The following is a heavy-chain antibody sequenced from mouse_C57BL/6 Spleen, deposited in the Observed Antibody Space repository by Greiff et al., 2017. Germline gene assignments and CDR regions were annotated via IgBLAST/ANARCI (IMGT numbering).Heavy chain of an antibody. Sequence: EVQRVESGGGLVKPGGSLKLSCAASGFTFSDYGMHWVRQAPEKGLEWVAYISSGSSTIYYADTVKGRFTISRDNAKNTLFLQMTSLRSEDTAMYYCARSCHYYGSSYDYAMDYWGQGTSVTVSS. CDR2: ISSGSSTI. CDR1: GFTFSDYG. J-gene: IGHJ4*01. V-gene: IGHV5-17*01. CDR3: ARSCHYYGSSYDYAMDY. D-gene: IGHD1-1*01.